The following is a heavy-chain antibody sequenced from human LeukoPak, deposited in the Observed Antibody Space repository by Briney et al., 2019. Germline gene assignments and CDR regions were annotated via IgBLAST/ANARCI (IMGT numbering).Heavy chain of an antibody. CDR3: ARGMGYYYYYYMDV. Sequence: GGSLRLSCAASGFTFSTYTMNWVRQAPGKGLEWVSSISSSSSNIYYADSVKGRFTISRGNAKNSLYLQMNSLRAEDTAVYYCARGMGYYYYYYMDVWGKGTTVTVSS. CDR1: GFTFSTYT. J-gene: IGHJ6*03. CDR2: ISSSSSNI. V-gene: IGHV3-21*01. D-gene: IGHD1-26*01.